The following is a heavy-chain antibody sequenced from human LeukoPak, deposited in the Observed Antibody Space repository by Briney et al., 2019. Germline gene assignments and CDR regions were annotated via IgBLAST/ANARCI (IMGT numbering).Heavy chain of an antibody. J-gene: IGHJ4*02. Sequence: SETLSLTCTVSGGSISSYYWSWIRQPPGKGLEWIGYIYYSGSTNYNPSLKSRVTISVDTSKNQFSLKLSSVTAADTAVYYCARTSDILTVYTIPFFYWGQGTLVTVSS. CDR1: GGSISSYY. V-gene: IGHV4-59*08. CDR2: IYYSGST. D-gene: IGHD3-9*01. CDR3: ARTSDILTVYTIPFFY.